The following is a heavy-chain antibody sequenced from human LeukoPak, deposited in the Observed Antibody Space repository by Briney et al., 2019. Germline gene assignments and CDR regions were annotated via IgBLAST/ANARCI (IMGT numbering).Heavy chain of an antibody. CDR1: GFTFSDYY. CDR2: ISSSGSTI. J-gene: IGHJ4*02. Sequence: GGSLRLSCAASGFTFSDYYMSWIRQAPGKGLEWVSYISSSGSTIYYADSVKGRFTISRDNAKNSLYQQMNSLRAEDTAVYYCAREYWPYYFDYWGQGTLVTVSS. CDR3: AREYWPYYFDY. V-gene: IGHV3-11*04. D-gene: IGHD2-8*02.